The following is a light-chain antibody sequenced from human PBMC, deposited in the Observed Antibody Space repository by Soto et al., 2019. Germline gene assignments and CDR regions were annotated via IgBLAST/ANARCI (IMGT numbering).Light chain of an antibody. J-gene: IGLJ2*01. Sequence: QSVLTQPASVSGSPGQSITISCTGTSSDVGGYNYVSWYQQHPGKAPKLMIYDVSNRPSGVSNRFSGSKSGNTASLTISGLQPEDEAYYYCSSYTTSSTLDVVFGGGTKLTVL. CDR3: SSYTTSSTLDVV. CDR2: DVS. CDR1: SSDVGGYNY. V-gene: IGLV2-14*01.